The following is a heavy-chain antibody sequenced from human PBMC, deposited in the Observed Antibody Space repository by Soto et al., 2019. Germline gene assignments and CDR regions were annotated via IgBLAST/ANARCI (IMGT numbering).Heavy chain of an antibody. V-gene: IGHV2-70*04. CDR2: IDWDDDK. D-gene: IGHD3-10*01. J-gene: IGHJ5*02. Sequence: SGPTLVNPTQTLTLTCTFSGFSLSTNGMRVSWIRQPPGKALEWLARIDWDDDKFYRTSLTTRLTISKDTSKNQVVLTMTNMDPVDTATYYCARDRTVRGDWFDPWGQGTLVTVSS. CDR3: ARDRTVRGDWFDP. CDR1: GFSLSTNGMR.